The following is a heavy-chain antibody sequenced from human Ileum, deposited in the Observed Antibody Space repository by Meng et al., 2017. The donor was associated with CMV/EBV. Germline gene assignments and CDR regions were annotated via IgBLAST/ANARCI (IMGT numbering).Heavy chain of an antibody. Sequence: SVKVSCKASGGTFGRYGISWVRQAPGQGLEWMGGIIPFAGITNYAQTFQGRVTITADKSTSIAYMELSSLISNDTAVYYCATVSSAMNGASDIWGQGTLVTVSS. V-gene: IGHV1-69*10. CDR1: GGTFGRYG. D-gene: IGHD3-10*02. CDR3: ATVSSAMNGASDI. CDR2: IIPFAGIT. J-gene: IGHJ3*02.